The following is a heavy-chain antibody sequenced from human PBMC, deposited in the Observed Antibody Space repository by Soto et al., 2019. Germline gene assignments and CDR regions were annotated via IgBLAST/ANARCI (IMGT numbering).Heavy chain of an antibody. D-gene: IGHD1-1*01. J-gene: IGHJ5*01. Sequence: QVQLAQSGPELKKPGASVKVSCKTSGYSFHNSGISWVRQAPGQGLEWMGWTSVLNGYAHYGQKFQGRVIMTADTFTSTAYMELRGLRSDDTAMYYCSKNGTTWFASWGQGTPVTVSS. V-gene: IGHV1-18*01. CDR1: GYSFHNSG. CDR2: TSVLNGYA. CDR3: SKNGTTWFAS.